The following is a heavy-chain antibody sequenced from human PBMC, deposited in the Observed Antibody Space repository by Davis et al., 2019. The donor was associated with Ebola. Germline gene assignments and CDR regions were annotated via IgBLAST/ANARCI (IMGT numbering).Heavy chain of an antibody. CDR1: GLTFSVAW. D-gene: IGHD1-1*01. CDR2: IKSNTAGGTT. J-gene: IGHJ4*02. CDR3: ATEFYNNGYNF. V-gene: IGHV3-15*01. Sequence: PGGSLRLSCAASGLTFSVAWMAWVRQVPGTGLEWVGHIKSNTAGGTTDYAAPVKGRFTISRDDSKEILYLQMNSLQTEDTALYYCATEFYNNGYNFWGQGTLVTVFS.